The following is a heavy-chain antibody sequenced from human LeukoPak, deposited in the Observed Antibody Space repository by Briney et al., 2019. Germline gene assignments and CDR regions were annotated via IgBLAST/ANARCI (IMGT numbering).Heavy chain of an antibody. V-gene: IGHV1-18*01. D-gene: IGHD6-13*01. J-gene: IGHJ6*03. CDR2: ISAYNGNT. CDR1: GNTFASYG. CDR3: ARAGSSSWYYYYYYMDG. Sequence: ASVKVSCKASGNTFASYGISWVRQAPGQGLEWMGWISAYNGNTNHAQTLQGRVTMTTDTSTSTAYMELRSLRPDDTAVYYCARAGSSSWYYYYYYMDGWGKGTTVTVSS.